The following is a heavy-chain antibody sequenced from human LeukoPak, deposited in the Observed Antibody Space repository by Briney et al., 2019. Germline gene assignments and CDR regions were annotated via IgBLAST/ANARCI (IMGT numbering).Heavy chain of an antibody. CDR2: ISGSGGSGST. D-gene: IGHD3-16*01. CDR3: AKDIWGGNEG. V-gene: IGHV3-23*01. CDR1: GFTFDDYG. J-gene: IGHJ4*02. Sequence: GGSLRLSCAASGFTFDDYGMSWVRQAPGKGLEWVSAISGSGGSGSTYYADSVKGRFTISRDNSKNALYLQMNSLRAEDTAVYYCAKDIWGGNEGWGQGTLVTVSS.